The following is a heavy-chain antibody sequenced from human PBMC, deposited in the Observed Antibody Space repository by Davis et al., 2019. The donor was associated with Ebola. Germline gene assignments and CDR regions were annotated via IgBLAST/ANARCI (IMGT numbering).Heavy chain of an antibody. D-gene: IGHD4-11*01. CDR1: GYTFSDYY. V-gene: IGHV1-2*02. CDR2: MNPNRGNT. J-gene: IGHJ4*02. Sequence: ASVKVSCKASGYTFSDYYIHWVRQAPGQGLEWMGWMNPNRGNTGYAQKFQGRVTMTRDTSISTVYMELSSLRYDDTADYYCARGHNYAHEYWGQGTLVTVSS. CDR3: ARGHNYAHEY.